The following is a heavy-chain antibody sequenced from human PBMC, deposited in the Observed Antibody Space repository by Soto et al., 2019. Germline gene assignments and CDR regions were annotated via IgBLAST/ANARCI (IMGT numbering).Heavy chain of an antibody. CDR3: TRGPSGDKVDY. Sequence: SETLSLTCAVYGGSFSGYYWSWIRQPPGKGLEWIGEINHSGSTNYNPSLKSRVTISVDTSKSQFSLMLTPVSATDTAVYYCTRGPSGDKVDYWSPGTLVT. V-gene: IGHV4-34*01. CDR1: GGSFSGYY. D-gene: IGHD7-27*01. CDR2: INHSGST. J-gene: IGHJ4*02.